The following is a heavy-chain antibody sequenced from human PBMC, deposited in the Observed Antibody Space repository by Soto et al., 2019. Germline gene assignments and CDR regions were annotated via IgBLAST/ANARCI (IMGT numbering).Heavy chain of an antibody. D-gene: IGHD6-19*01. CDR1: GDSISDVDYY. CDR3: ARSVPPRWLQFGY. V-gene: IGHV4-30-4*01. Sequence: QVQLQESGPGLVKPSQTLSLTCTVSGDSISDVDYYWSWVRQTPREGLEWIGAFYDSGTSYYSPSLKSRMTISVDSSKNQFSLTLTSVTAADTAVYYCARSVPPRWLQFGYWGQGSLVTVSS. CDR2: FYDSGTS. J-gene: IGHJ4*02.